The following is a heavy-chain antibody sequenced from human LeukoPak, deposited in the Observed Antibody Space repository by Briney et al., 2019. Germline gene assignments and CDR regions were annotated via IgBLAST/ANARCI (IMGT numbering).Heavy chain of an antibody. J-gene: IGHJ4*02. CDR3: ARGVYLGNGYYFDY. CDR2: IYTSGST. V-gene: IGHV4-4*07. Sequence: SETLSLTCTVSGGSISSYYWNWIQQPAGKGLEWIGHIYTSGSTNYNSSLKSRVTMSVDTSKNQFSVKLNSVIAADTAMHYCARGVYLGNGYYFDYWGQGTLVTVSS. CDR1: GGSISSYY. D-gene: IGHD2-8*01.